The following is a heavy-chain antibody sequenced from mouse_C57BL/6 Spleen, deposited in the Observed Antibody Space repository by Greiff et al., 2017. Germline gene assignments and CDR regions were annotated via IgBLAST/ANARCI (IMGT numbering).Heavy chain of an antibody. J-gene: IGHJ2*01. Sequence: VQLKQSGTVLARPEASVKMSCKTSGYTFTSYWMHWVKQRPGQGLEWIGAIYPGNSDTSYNQKFKGKAKLTAVTSASTAYMELSSLTNEDSAVYYCTRFYDGRDYFDYWGQGTTLTVSS. V-gene: IGHV1-5*01. CDR1: GYTFTSYW. D-gene: IGHD2-3*01. CDR2: IYPGNSDT. CDR3: TRFYDGRDYFDY.